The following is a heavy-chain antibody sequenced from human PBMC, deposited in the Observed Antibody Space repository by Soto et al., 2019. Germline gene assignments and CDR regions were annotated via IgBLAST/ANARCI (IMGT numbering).Heavy chain of an antibody. CDR1: GYTFTVYY. D-gene: IGHD1-26*01. CDR3: ARDLAKGGGSAGFDY. CDR2: INPKSGGT. Sequence: GASVKVSCKASGYTFTVYYMHWVRQAPGQGLEWMGWINPKSGGTMYPQKFQGRVTMTWDMSISTAYMALTRLRSDDTAVYYCARDLAKGGGSAGFDYWGQGTLVTV. V-gene: IGHV1-2*02. J-gene: IGHJ4*02.